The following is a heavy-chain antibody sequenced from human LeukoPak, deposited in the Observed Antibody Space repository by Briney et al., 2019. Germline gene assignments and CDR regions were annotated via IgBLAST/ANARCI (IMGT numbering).Heavy chain of an antibody. CDR1: GGSVSSGSYY. J-gene: IGHJ6*02. V-gene: IGHV4-61*01. CDR3: AGVVGGSYSMDV. CDR2: IYYSGST. D-gene: IGHD1-26*01. Sequence: PSEILSLTCTVSGGSVSSGSYYWSWIRQPPGKGLEWIGYIYYSGSTKYNPSLKSRVTISIDTSKNQFSLKLSSVTAADTAMYYCAGVVGGSYSMDVWGQGTTVTVSS.